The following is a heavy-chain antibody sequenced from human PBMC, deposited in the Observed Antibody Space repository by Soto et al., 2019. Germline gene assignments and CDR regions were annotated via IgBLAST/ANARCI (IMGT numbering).Heavy chain of an antibody. Sequence: QVQLQQWGAGLLKPSETLSLTCAVYGGSFSGYYWSWIRQPPGKGLEWIGEINHSGSTNYNPSLKSRVTISVDTFKNQFSLKLSSVTAADTAVYYCARGRSSSWYGRFDYWGQGTLVTVSS. CDR1: GGSFSGYY. CDR3: ARGRSSSWYGRFDY. J-gene: IGHJ4*02. CDR2: INHSGST. V-gene: IGHV4-34*01. D-gene: IGHD6-13*01.